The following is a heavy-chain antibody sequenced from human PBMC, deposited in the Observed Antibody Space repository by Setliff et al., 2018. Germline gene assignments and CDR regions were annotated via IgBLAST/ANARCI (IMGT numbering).Heavy chain of an antibody. Sequence: PSETLSLTCNVSGDSISAASIMAWIRQPPGKGLEFIGYVYYSGAAKYDPSLKSRVTMSVDTSKTQFSLKLNSMTTADTAVYYCAREVVNGYYPQYYFDHWGQGTLVTVSS. CDR2: VYYSGAA. V-gene: IGHV4-59*01. CDR3: AREVVNGYYPQYYFDH. CDR1: GDSISAAS. J-gene: IGHJ4*02. D-gene: IGHD3-22*01.